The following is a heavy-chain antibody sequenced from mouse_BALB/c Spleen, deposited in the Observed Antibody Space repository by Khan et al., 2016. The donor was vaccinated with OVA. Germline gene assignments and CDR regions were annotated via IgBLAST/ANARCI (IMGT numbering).Heavy chain of an antibody. CDR1: GYTFPEYT. CDR3: TRDAGRY. V-gene: IGHV1-18*01. CDR2: INPKNGGT. Sequence: EVQLVESGPELVKPGASVKISCKTSGYTFPEYTVHWVKQSLGKSLDWIGVINPKNGGTAYNQKFKGKATLTVDKSSSTAYMEFRSLTSEDSAVYSCTRDAGRYWCQGTSVTVAS. D-gene: IGHD3-3*01. J-gene: IGHJ4*01.